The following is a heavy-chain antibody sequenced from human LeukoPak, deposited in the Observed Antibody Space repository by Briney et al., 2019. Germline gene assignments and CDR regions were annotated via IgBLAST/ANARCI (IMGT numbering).Heavy chain of an antibody. Sequence: GASVKVSCKASGHTFTGYYMHWVRQAPGQGLEWMGWINPNSGGTNYAQKFQGRVTMTRDTSISTAYMELSRLRSDDTAVYYCARASTTVTPFYAFDIWGQGTMVTVSS. CDR2: INPNSGGT. D-gene: IGHD4-17*01. J-gene: IGHJ3*02. CDR1: GHTFTGYY. CDR3: ARASTTVTPFYAFDI. V-gene: IGHV1-2*02.